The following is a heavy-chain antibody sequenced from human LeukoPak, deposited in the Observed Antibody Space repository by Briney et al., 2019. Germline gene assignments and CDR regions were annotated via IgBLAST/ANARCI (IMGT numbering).Heavy chain of an antibody. CDR2: MSFDVNNK. V-gene: IGHV3-30*04. CDR1: GFTFSSYA. J-gene: IGHJ4*02. Sequence: RAGRSLRLSCVTSGFTFSSYAFHWVRQAPCKGLEWVATMSFDVNNKYYADSVRGRFTISRDNSKNTLYLQMNSLGAEDTAVYSCARGYCTSSSCYNDYWGQGTLVTVSS. D-gene: IGHD2-2*02. CDR3: ARGYCTSSSCYNDY.